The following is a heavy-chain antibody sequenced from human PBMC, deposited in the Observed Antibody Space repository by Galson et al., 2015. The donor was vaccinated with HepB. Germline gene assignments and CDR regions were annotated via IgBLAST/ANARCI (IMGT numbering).Heavy chain of an antibody. D-gene: IGHD2-8*02. V-gene: IGHV3-74*01. J-gene: IGHJ5*02. CDR1: GFTFSSYW. Sequence: SLRLSCAASGFTFSSYWMHWVRQAPGKGLVWVSRVNGDGSSTSYADSVKGRFTISRDNAKNTLFLQMNSLRAEDTAVYYCAGATHVTGGYVNVDTWGQGTLVTVSS. CDR3: AGATHVTGGYVNVDT. CDR2: VNGDGSST.